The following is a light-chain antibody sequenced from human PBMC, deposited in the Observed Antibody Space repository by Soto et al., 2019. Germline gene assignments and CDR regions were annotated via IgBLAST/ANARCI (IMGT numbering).Light chain of an antibody. V-gene: IGKV1-9*01. CDR2: AAS. J-gene: IGKJ5*01. CDR1: QGIASS. Sequence: RVTQPAASVSASVGDRVTITCRASQGIASSFAWYQEKPGKAPKLLIYAASSLQSGVPSRFSGSGSGTDFTLTISSLQPEDFATYYCPQLPDYPITFGQGTRLAI. CDR3: PQLPDYPIT.